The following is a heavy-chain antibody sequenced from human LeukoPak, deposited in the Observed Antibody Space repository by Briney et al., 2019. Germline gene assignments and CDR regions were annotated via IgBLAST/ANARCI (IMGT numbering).Heavy chain of an antibody. CDR1: GGSFSGYY. J-gene: IGHJ4*02. V-gene: IGHV4-34*01. CDR2: INHSGST. D-gene: IGHD3-22*01. CDR3: ATDDSSGYGISDY. Sequence: PSETLSLTCAVYGGSFSGYYWSWIRQPPGKGLEWIGEINHSGSTNYNPSLKSRVTIPVDTSKNQFSLKLSSVTAADTAVYYCATDDSSGYGISDYWGQGTLVTVSS.